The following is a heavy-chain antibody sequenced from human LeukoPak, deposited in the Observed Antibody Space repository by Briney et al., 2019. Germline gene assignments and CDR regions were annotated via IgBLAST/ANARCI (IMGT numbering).Heavy chain of an antibody. CDR3: AKDQLIETYYDFWSGYHKGDYYFDY. CDR2: ISGSGGST. CDR1: GFTFSSYA. D-gene: IGHD3-3*01. Sequence: GGSLRLSCAASGFTFSSYAMSWVRQAPGKGLEWVSGISGSGGSTYSADSAKGRFTISRDNSKNTLYLQMNSLRAEDTAVYYCAKDQLIETYYDFWSGYHKGDYYFDYWGQGTLVTVSS. V-gene: IGHV3-23*01. J-gene: IGHJ4*02.